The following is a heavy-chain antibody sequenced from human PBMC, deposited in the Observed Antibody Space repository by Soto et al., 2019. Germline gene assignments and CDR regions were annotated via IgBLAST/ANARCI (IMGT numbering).Heavy chain of an antibody. J-gene: IGHJ4*02. D-gene: IGHD1-26*01. Sequence: ASVKVSCKASGYTFTGYYMHWVRQAHGQGLEWMGWINPNSGGTNYAQKFQGRVTMTRDTSISTAYMELSRLRSDDTAVYYCARALVGATWPDFDYWGQGTLVTVSS. CDR2: INPNSGGT. V-gene: IGHV1-2*02. CDR1: GYTFTGYY. CDR3: ARALVGATWPDFDY.